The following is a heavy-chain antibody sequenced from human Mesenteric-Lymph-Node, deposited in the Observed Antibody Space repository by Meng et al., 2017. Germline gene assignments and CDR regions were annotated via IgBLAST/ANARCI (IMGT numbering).Heavy chain of an antibody. CDR1: GFTVSSNY. J-gene: IGHJ6*02. CDR3: ARDGGEGGIAVAGTYYYYYGMDV. CDR2: IYSGGST. V-gene: IGHV3-66*02. Sequence: GESLKISCAASGFTVSSNYMSWVRQAPGKGLEWVSVIYSGGSTYYADSVKGRFTISRDNSKNTLYLQMNSLRAEDTAVYYCARDGGEGGIAVAGTYYYYYGMDVWGQGTTVTVSS. D-gene: IGHD6-19*01.